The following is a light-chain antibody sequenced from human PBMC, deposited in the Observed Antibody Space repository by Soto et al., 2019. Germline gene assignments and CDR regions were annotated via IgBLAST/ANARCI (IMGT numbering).Light chain of an antibody. J-gene: IGKJ3*01. CDR3: QQSYSTRLFT. CDR2: TAS. CDR1: QGISRW. Sequence: IQMTQSPSSVSASVGDRVTITCRASQGISRWLAWYQQKPGKAPKLLIYTASRLQSGVTSRFSGSGSGTDFTLTISSLQPEDFATYYCQQSYSTRLFTFGPGTKVDIK. V-gene: IGKV1-12*01.